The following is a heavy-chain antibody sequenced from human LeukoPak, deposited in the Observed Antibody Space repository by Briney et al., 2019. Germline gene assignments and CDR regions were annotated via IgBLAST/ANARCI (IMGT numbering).Heavy chain of an antibody. D-gene: IGHD2-2*01. CDR2: ISSSSSYI. V-gene: IGHV3-21*01. Sequence: GGSLRLSCAASGFTFSSYSMNWVRQAPGKGLEWVSSISSSSSYIYYADSVKGRFTISRDNAKNSLYLQMNSLRAEDTAVYYCARDEGCSSTSCTLIYYYYGMDVWGQGTTVTVSS. CDR3: ARDEGCSSTSCTLIYYYYGMDV. J-gene: IGHJ6*02. CDR1: GFTFSSYS.